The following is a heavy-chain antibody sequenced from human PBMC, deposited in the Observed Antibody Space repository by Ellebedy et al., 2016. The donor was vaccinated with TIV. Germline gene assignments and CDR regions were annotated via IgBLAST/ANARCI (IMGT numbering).Heavy chain of an antibody. Sequence: AASVKVSCEASGFTFSVFYLHWVRQPPGQGLEWLGYFNPNNGDTKFGQKFQGRVTVTGDASISTACMELSGLTSDDTAVYYCARESPNWLDPWGHGTLVTVSS. CDR1: GFTFSVFY. V-gene: IGHV1-2*02. J-gene: IGHJ5*02. CDR2: FNPNNGDT. CDR3: ARESPNWLDP.